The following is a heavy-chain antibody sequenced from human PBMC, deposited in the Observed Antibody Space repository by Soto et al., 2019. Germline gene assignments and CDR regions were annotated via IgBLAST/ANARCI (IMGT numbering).Heavy chain of an antibody. CDR3: ARGHLSQLFFN. V-gene: IGHV4-34*01. CDR2: INHSGST. D-gene: IGHD2-2*01. J-gene: IGHJ4*02. CDR1: GGSFSGYY. Sequence: SETLSLTCAVYGGSFSGYYWSWIRQPPGKGLEWIGEINHSGSTNYNPSLKSRVTISVDTSKNQFSLKLSSVTAADTAVYYCARGHLSQLFFNWGQGTLVTVSS.